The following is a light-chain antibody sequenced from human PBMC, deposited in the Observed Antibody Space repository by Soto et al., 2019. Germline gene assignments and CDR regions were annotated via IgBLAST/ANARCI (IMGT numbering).Light chain of an antibody. V-gene: IGKV3-20*01. J-gene: IGKJ1*01. Sequence: EVVMTQSPATLSVSPGERATLSCRASQSITSTYLAWYQQKPGQAPRLLIYGVSSRATGVPDRFSGSGSGTDFTLTISRLEPEDFAVYYCQQYETFSGTFGPGTKVDIK. CDR1: QSITSTY. CDR2: GVS. CDR3: QQYETFSGT.